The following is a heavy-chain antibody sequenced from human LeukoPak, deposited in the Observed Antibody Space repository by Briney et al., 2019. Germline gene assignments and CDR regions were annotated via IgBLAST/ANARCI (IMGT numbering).Heavy chain of an antibody. CDR3: ARYYDFWSGYYKDAFDI. D-gene: IGHD3-3*01. Sequence: PSETLSLTCTVSGGSISTYHWNWIRQPPGKGLEWLGYIYYSGSTNYNPSLKSRVTISLDTSKNQFSLKLSSVTAADTAVYYCARYYDFWSGYYKDAFDIWGQGTMVTVSS. V-gene: IGHV4-59*01. CDR1: GGSISTYH. J-gene: IGHJ3*02. CDR2: IYYSGST.